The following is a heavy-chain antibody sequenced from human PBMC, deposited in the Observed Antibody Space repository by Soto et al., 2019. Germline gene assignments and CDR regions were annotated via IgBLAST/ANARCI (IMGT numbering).Heavy chain of an antibody. V-gene: IGHV1-18*01. CDR3: ARGAFCGGAPGCRDMDV. CDR2: ISAYNGNT. D-gene: IGHD2-21*01. Sequence: QIQLVQSGGEVKKPGASVKVSCKSSGYTFISYSITWARQAPGQGLEWMGRISAYNGNTNYAQKLQGRVTMTTDTSTSTAYMELRSLRSDDTAVYYCARGAFCGGAPGCRDMDVWGQGTTVTVSS. J-gene: IGHJ6*02. CDR1: GYTFISYS.